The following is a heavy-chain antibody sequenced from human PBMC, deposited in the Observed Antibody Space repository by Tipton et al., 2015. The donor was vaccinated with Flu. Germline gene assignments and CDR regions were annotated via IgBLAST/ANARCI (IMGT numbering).Heavy chain of an antibody. V-gene: IGHV4-39*07. Sequence: TLSLTCTVSGGSISDITYYWGWIRQPPGKGLERVGNIYYSGNTYYNPSLKSRATISVDTSKNQLSLKLNSVTAADTAVYYCARGGYNLVYWGQGTLVTVSS. CDR2: IYYSGNT. D-gene: IGHD5-24*01. J-gene: IGHJ4*02. CDR1: GGSISDITYY. CDR3: ARGGYNLVY.